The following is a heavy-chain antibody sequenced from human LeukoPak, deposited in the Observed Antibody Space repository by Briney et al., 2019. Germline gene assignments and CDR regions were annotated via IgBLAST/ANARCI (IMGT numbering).Heavy chain of an antibody. CDR3: SCVRFDP. Sequence: PGGSLRLSCAASGFTFSSYAMHWVRQAPGKGLEWVAVISYDGSNKYYADSVKGRFTISRDNSKNTLYLQMNSLRAEDTAVYYCSCVRFDPWGQGTLVTVSS. J-gene: IGHJ5*02. D-gene: IGHD2-21*01. CDR2: ISYDGSNK. V-gene: IGHV3-30*01. CDR1: GFTFSSYA.